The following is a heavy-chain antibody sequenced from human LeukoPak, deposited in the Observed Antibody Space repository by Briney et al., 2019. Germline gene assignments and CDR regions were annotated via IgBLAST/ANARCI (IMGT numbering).Heavy chain of an antibody. V-gene: IGHV3-23*01. CDR2: IFPSGGEI. Sequence: GGSLRLSCAASGFTFSTFAMIWVRQPPGKGLEWVSSIFPSGGEIHYADSVRGRFTISRDNSKSTLSLQMNSLRAEDTAVYYCAKEIVVVPAEAHDAFDIWGQGTTVTVSS. J-gene: IGHJ3*02. D-gene: IGHD2-2*01. CDR1: GFTFSTFA. CDR3: AKEIVVVPAEAHDAFDI.